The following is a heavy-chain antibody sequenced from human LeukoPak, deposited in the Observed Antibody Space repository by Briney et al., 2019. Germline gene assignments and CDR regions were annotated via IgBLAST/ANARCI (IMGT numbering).Heavy chain of an antibody. D-gene: IGHD5-12*01. CDR3: ASTSGYDFWDMGY. CDR1: GFXFSKYA. V-gene: IGHV3-30*04. J-gene: IGHJ4*02. Sequence: GRSLRLSCAASGFXFSKYAIHWVRQAPGKGLEWVTIISDDGRSNYADSVEGRFTISRDNSKNTLYLQMSSLRAEDTAVYYCASTSGYDFWDMGYWGQGTLVTVSS. CDR2: ISDDGRS.